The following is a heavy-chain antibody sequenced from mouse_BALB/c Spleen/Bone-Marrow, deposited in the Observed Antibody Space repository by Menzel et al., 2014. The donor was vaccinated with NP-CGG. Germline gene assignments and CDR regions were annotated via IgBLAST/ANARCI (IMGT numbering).Heavy chain of an antibody. V-gene: IGHV5-4*02. J-gene: IGHJ2*01. D-gene: IGHD1-1*01. CDR1: GFTFSDYY. CDR3: ARGSSYFDY. Sequence: EVMLVESGGGLVKPGGSLKLSCAASGFTFSDYYMNWVRQTPEKRLEWVATISDGGSYTYYPDSVKGRFTISRDNAKNNLYPQVSSLKSEDTAMYYCARGSSYFDYLGQGTTLTVSS. CDR2: ISDGGSYT.